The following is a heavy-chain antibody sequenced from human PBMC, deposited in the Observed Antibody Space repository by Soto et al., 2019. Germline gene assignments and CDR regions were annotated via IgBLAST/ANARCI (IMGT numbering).Heavy chain of an antibody. V-gene: IGHV3-21*02. J-gene: IGHJ5*01. CDR3: ARDSYSSLFDS. Sequence: EVQLVESGGGLVKPGGSLRLSCVGSGFTLSSFSMSWVRQTPGKGLEWVSSITTGNDYISYADSVKGRFTISRDNAKNSLFLRMNSLRADDTALYFCARDSYSSLFDSWGQGTLVTVSS. CDR1: GFTLSSFS. CDR2: ITTGNDYI. D-gene: IGHD6-19*01.